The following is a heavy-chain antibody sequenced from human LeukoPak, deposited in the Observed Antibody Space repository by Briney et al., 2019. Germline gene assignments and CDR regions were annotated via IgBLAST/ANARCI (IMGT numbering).Heavy chain of an antibody. V-gene: IGHV3-30-3*01. CDR3: ARADIVVVVAAKYYYYYGMDV. CDR2: ISYDGSNK. J-gene: IGHJ6*02. Sequence: GGSLRLSCAASGFTFSSYAMHWVRQAPGKGLEWVAVISYDGSNKYYADSVKGRFTISRDNSKNTLYLQMNSLRAEDTAVYYCARADIVVVVAAKYYYYYGMDVWGQGTTVTVSS. D-gene: IGHD2-15*01. CDR1: GFTFSSYA.